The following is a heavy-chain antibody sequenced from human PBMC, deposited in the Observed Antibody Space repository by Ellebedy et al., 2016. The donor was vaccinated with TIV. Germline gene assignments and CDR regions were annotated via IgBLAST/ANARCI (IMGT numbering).Heavy chain of an antibody. CDR2: VHYRGYT. Sequence: MPSETLSLTCTVSGDSITSSSWSWIRQPPGKGMEWIAYVHYRGYTNYTPSLESRVAISLDTSKTQVSLKMTSVTAADPAVYYCAREGIDGYNYFDYWGRGTLVTVSS. CDR1: GDSITSSS. J-gene: IGHJ4*02. D-gene: IGHD5-24*01. V-gene: IGHV4-59*01. CDR3: AREGIDGYNYFDY.